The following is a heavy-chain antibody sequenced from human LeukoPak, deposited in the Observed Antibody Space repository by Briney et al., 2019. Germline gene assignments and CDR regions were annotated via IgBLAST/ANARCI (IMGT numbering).Heavy chain of an antibody. Sequence: ASVKVSCKASGGTFGSYAISWVRQAPGQGLEWMGRIIPILGIANYAQKFQGRVTITADKSTSTAYMELSSLRSEDTAVYYCARDLGYYYDSSGYPPDYWGQGTLVTVSS. D-gene: IGHD3-22*01. J-gene: IGHJ4*02. CDR3: ARDLGYYYDSSGYPPDY. CDR1: GGTFGSYA. V-gene: IGHV1-69*04. CDR2: IIPILGIA.